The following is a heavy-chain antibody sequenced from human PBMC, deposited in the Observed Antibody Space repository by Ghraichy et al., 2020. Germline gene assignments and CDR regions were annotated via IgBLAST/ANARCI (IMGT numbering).Heavy chain of an antibody. CDR1: GFTFSSYW. Sequence: LSLTCAASGFTFSSYWMHWVRQAPGKGLVWVSRITTDGSSTTYADSVKGRFTISRDNARNTLYLQMNSLRAEDTAVYYCARDRSLYSVDNWGQGTLVTVSS. D-gene: IGHD5/OR15-5a*01. V-gene: IGHV3-74*01. CDR2: ITTDGSST. J-gene: IGHJ4*02. CDR3: ARDRSLYSVDN.